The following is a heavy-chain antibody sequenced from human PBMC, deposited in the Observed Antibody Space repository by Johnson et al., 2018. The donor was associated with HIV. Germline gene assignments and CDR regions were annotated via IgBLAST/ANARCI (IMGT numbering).Heavy chain of an antibody. V-gene: IGHV3-66*01. CDR3: ARSLPGRGSYYAFDI. CDR1: GFTVSSNY. D-gene: IGHD1-26*01. J-gene: IGHJ3*02. Sequence: VQLVESGGGLVQPGGSLRLSCAASGFTVSSNYMSWVRQAPGKGLEWVSVIYSGGSTYYADPVKRRFTITRDNSKNTLYLQMNSLRSEDTAVYYCARSLPGRGSYYAFDIWGQGTMVTVSS. CDR2: IYSGGST.